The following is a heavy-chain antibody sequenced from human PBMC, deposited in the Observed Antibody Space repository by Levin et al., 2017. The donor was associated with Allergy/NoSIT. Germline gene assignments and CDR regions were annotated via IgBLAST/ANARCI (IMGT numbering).Heavy chain of an antibody. CDR1: GFTFSLYW. J-gene: IGHJ5*02. D-gene: IGHD3-10*01. CDR3: ARGLWFGEDWFDP. CDR2: IKEDGSEE. V-gene: IGHV3-7*01. Sequence: GESLKISCVGSGFTFSLYWMSWVRQAPGKGLEWVANIKEDGSEEHYVDSVRDRFTISRDNAQNSLHLQMNNLRVDDTAVYYCARGLWFGEDWFDPWGQGTLVTVSS.